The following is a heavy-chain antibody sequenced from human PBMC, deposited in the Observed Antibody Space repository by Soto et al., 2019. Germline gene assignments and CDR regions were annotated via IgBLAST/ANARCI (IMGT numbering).Heavy chain of an antibody. CDR1: GFSFSAYG. D-gene: IGHD6-19*01. CDR2: ISHDGNDR. V-gene: IGHV3-30*18. CDR3: PKGTAVPYQWFDS. Sequence: QVELVESGGGVVQPGRSLRLSCEASGFSFSAYGMHWVRQAPGKGLEWVAAISHDGNDRYYAGSVKGRFTISRDNSKNTLYLQMNSLRSEDAAIYYCPKGTAVPYQWFDSCGQGTLVTVSS. J-gene: IGHJ5*01.